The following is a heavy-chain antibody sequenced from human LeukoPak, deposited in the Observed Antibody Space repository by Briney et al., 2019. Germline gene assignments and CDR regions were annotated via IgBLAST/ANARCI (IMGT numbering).Heavy chain of an antibody. CDR1: GFTFSRYA. CDR3: ARDVSYNSLDY. D-gene: IGHD6-13*01. CDR2: IWYDGSKK. J-gene: IGHJ4*02. Sequence: GGSLRLSCETSGFTFSRYAMHWVRQAPGKGLEWVAVIWYDGSKKYYADSVKGRSTISRDNSKNTLYLEMNSLRAEDTAVYYCARDVSYNSLDYWGQGTLVTVSS. V-gene: IGHV3-33*08.